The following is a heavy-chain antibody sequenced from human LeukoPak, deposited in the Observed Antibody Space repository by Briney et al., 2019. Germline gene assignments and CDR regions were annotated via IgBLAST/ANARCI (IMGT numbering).Heavy chain of an antibody. CDR3: ARGGYSGYDWVDY. V-gene: IGHV3-21*05. Sequence: GGSLRLSCAASGFTFSSYWMAWVRQAPGKGLEWVSYISSSSSYTNYADSVKGRFTISRDNAKNSLYLQMNSLRAEDTAVYYCARGGYSGYDWVDYWGQGTLVTVSS. J-gene: IGHJ4*02. D-gene: IGHD5-12*01. CDR2: ISSSSSYT. CDR1: GFTFSSYW.